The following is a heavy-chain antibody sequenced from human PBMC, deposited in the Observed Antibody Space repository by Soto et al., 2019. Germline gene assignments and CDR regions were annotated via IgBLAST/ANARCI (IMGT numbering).Heavy chain of an antibody. Sequence: PGGSLRLSCAASGFTFSSYGMHWVRQAPGKGLEWVAVIWYDGSNKYYADSVKGRFTISRDNSKNTLYLQMNSLRAEDTVVYYCARGSPNDYYDSSGYSYYYGMDVWGQGTTVTVSS. CDR1: GFTFSSYG. J-gene: IGHJ6*02. D-gene: IGHD3-22*01. CDR3: ARGSPNDYYDSSGYSYYYGMDV. CDR2: IWYDGSNK. V-gene: IGHV3-33*01.